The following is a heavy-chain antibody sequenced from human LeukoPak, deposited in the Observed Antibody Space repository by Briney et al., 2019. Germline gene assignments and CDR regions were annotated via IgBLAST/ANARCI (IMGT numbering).Heavy chain of an antibody. J-gene: IGHJ4*02. CDR3: ARDHYGGPFDY. CDR2: IYYSGST. D-gene: IGHD4-23*01. CDR1: GGSISSSSYY. Sequence: SETLSLTCTVSGGSISSSSYYWGWIRQPPGKGLEWIGSIYYSGSTYYNPSLKSRVTISVDTSKNQFSLKLSSVTAADTAVYYCARDHYGGPFDYWGQGTLVTVSS. V-gene: IGHV4-39*07.